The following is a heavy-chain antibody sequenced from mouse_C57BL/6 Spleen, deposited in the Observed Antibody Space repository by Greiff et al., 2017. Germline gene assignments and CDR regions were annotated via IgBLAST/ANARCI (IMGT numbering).Heavy chain of an antibody. CDR2: IYPRDGST. CDR1: GYTFTSYD. V-gene: IGHV1-85*01. D-gene: IGHD1-1*01. J-gene: IGHJ1*03. CDR3: ARTGIYITTIVATGYFDV. Sequence: QVQLHQSGPELVKPGASVKLSCKASGYTFTSYDINWVQQRPGQGLEWIGWIYPRDGSTKYDENFKGKVTLSVDTSSSTAYMELHSLTSEDTAVYFCARTGIYITTIVATGYFDVWGTGTTVTVSS.